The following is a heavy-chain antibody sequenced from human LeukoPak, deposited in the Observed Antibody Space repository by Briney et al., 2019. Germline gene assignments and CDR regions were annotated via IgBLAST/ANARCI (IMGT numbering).Heavy chain of an antibody. Sequence: GGSLRLSFAASGFTFSNAWMSWVRQAPGKGLEWVGRIKSKTDGGTTDYAAPVKGRFTISRDDSKNTLYLQMNSLKTEDTAVYYCTTDRQHPHPHDYVSPWGQGTLVTVSS. CDR1: GFTFSNAW. V-gene: IGHV3-15*01. D-gene: IGHD3-16*01. J-gene: IGHJ5*02. CDR3: TTDRQHPHPHDYVSP. CDR2: IKSKTDGGTT.